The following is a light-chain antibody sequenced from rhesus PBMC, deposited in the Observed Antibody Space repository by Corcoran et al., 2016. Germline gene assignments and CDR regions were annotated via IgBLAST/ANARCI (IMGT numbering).Light chain of an antibody. CDR1: QTVSSY. V-gene: IGKV3S9*01. CDR3: QQYSNWPYS. Sequence: EIVMTQSPATLSLSPGERATLSCRASQTVSSYVAWYQQKPEQAPRLLIYGASSGATGIPDRFRGSGSVTDFTLTISSLEPEDFAVYYCQQYSNWPYSFGQGTKVEIK. J-gene: IGKJ2*01. CDR2: GAS.